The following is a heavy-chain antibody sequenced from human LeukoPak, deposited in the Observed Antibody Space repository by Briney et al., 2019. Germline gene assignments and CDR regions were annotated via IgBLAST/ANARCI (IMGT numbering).Heavy chain of an antibody. J-gene: IGHJ5*02. V-gene: IGHV1-2*02. D-gene: IGHD6-19*01. CDR1: GYTFTSYG. CDR2: INPNSGGT. Sequence: ASVKVSCKASGYTFTSYGISWVRQAPGQGLEWMGWINPNSGGTNYAQKFQGRVTMTRDTSISTAYMELSRLRSDDTAVYYCARIAVAGTISSWFDPWGQGTLVTVSS. CDR3: ARIAVAGTISSWFDP.